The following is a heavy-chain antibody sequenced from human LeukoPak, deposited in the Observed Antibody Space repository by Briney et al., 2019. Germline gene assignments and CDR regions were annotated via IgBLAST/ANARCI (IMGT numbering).Heavy chain of an antibody. J-gene: IGHJ4*02. D-gene: IGHD2-15*01. CDR1: GGSICSRNYY. CDR3: ARLITPPIRYYFDY. Sequence: PSETLSLTCTVSGGSICSRNYYWGWIRQPPGKGLEWIGSIYYSGSTYYSPSLKSPVTISVDTSKNQFSLKLNSVTAADTALYYCARLITPPIRYYFDYWGQGTLVTVSS. CDR2: IYYSGST. V-gene: IGHV4-39*01.